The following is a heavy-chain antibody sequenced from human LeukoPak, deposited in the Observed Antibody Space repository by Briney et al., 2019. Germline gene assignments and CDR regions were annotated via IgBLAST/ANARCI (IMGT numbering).Heavy chain of an antibody. V-gene: IGHV3-30*03. CDR1: GFTFSRYG. CDR3: AIHPIKQQLVLVDY. Sequence: GRSLRLSCAASGFTFSRYGIQWVRQAPGKGLEWVALISYDGSNTYYADSVKGRFTISRDNSKNTVHLQMNSLRAEDTAVYYCAIHPIKQQLVLVDYWGQGTLVTVSS. CDR2: ISYDGSNT. D-gene: IGHD6-13*01. J-gene: IGHJ4*02.